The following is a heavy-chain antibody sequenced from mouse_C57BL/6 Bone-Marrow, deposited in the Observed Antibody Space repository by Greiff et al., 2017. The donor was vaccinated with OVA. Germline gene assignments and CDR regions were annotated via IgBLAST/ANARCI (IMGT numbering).Heavy chain of an antibody. CDR3: ARNYYGSSRYDFDY. D-gene: IGHD1-1*01. CDR2: IYPGSGNT. Sequence: QVQLKESGAELVRPGASVKLSCKASGYTFTDYYINWVKQRPGQGLEWIARIYPGSGNTYYNEKFKGKATLTAEKSSSTAYMQLSSLTSEDSAVYFCARNYYGSSRYDFDYWGQGTTLTVSS. CDR1: GYTFTDYY. J-gene: IGHJ2*01. V-gene: IGHV1-76*01.